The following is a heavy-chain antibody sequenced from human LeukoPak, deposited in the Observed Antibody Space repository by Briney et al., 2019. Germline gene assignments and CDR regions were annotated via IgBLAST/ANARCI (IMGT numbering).Heavy chain of an antibody. V-gene: IGHV4-59*01. CDR3: ARHIWFGELGPYYFDY. Sequence: SETLSLTCTVSGGSISSYYWSWIRQPPGKGLEWIGYIYYSGSTNYNPSLKSRVTISVDTSKNQFSPKLTSVTAADTAVYYCARHIWFGELGPYYFDYWGQGTLVTVSS. CDR1: GGSISSYY. J-gene: IGHJ4*02. CDR2: IYYSGST. D-gene: IGHD3-10*01.